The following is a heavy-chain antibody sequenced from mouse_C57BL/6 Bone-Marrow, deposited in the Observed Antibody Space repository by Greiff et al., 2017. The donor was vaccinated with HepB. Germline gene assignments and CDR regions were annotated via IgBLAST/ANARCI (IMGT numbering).Heavy chain of an antibody. D-gene: IGHD2-12*01. CDR2: IRLKSDNYAT. V-gene: IGHV6-3*01. Sequence: EVMLVESGGGLVQPGGSMKLSCVASGFTFSNYWMNWVRQSPEKGLEWVAQIRLKSDNYATHYAESVKGRFTISRDDSKSSVYLQMNNLRAEDTGIYYCTEAYYSYFDYWGQGTTLTVSS. CDR3: TEAYYSYFDY. CDR1: GFTFSNYW. J-gene: IGHJ2*01.